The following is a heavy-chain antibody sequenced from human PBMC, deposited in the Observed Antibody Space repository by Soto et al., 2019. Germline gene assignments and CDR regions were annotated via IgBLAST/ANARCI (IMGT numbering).Heavy chain of an antibody. CDR1: GFTFSCYA. D-gene: IGHD6-13*01. CDR2: ISGSGGST. J-gene: IGHJ4*02. Sequence: GGSLRVCCAASGFTFSCYAMSWVRQAPGKGLEWVSAISGSGGSTYYADSVKGRFTISRDNSKNTLYLQMNSLRAEDTAVYYCAKARLPGYSSSWTPFDYWGQGTLVTVSS. CDR3: AKARLPGYSSSWTPFDY. V-gene: IGHV3-23*01.